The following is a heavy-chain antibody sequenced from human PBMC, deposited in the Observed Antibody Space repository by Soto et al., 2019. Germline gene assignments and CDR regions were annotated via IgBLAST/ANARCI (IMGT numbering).Heavy chain of an antibody. J-gene: IGHJ4*02. CDR2: IIPILGIA. CDR3: ARDGPTIVATAHFDY. Sequence: GASVKVSCKASGGTFSSYTISWVRQAPGQGLEWMGRIIPILGIANYAQKFQGRVTITADKSTSTAYMELSSLRSEDTAVYYCARDGPTIVATAHFDYWGQGTLVTVSS. V-gene: IGHV1-69*04. CDR1: GGTFSSYT. D-gene: IGHD5-12*01.